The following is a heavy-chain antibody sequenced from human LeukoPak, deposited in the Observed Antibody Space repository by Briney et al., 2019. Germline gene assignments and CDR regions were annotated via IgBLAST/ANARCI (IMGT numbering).Heavy chain of an antibody. CDR3: ARTTEGYCRSTSCYGFYYSYYMDV. Sequence: SETLSLTCTVSGGSISSYYWSWIRQPPGKGLEWIGYIYYSGSTNYKPSLKSRVTISVDTSKNQFSLKLSSVTAADTAVYYCARTTEGYCRSTSCYGFYYSYYMDVWGKGTTVTISS. CDR1: GGSISSYY. V-gene: IGHV4-59*01. CDR2: IYYSGST. D-gene: IGHD2-2*01. J-gene: IGHJ6*03.